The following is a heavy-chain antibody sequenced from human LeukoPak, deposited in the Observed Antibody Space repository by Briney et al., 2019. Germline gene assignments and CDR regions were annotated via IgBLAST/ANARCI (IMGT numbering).Heavy chain of an antibody. D-gene: IGHD5-12*01. Sequence: GGSLRLSCAASGFTFRSHAMSWVRQAPGKGLEWVSNILNSGDTKYYADSMKGRFIVSRDNSKNTLYLQMDRLRVDDTAVYYCTKDGLRGYDFDFWGPGTLVTVSS. J-gene: IGHJ5*01. CDR3: TKDGLRGYDFDF. CDR1: GFTFRSHA. CDR2: ILNSGDTK. V-gene: IGHV3-23*01.